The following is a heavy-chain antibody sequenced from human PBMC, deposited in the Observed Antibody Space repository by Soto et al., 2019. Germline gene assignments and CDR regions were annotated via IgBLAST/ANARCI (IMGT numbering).Heavy chain of an antibody. D-gene: IGHD3-22*01. Sequence: SETLSLTCAVSGYSISSGYYWGWIRQPPGKGLEWIGTIYHSGSTYYNPSLKSRGTISVDTSKNQFSLKLSSVTAADTAVYYCARGRYYYDSSGYRQYYYYYGMDVWGQGTTVTVSS. CDR3: ARGRYYYDSSGYRQYYYYYGMDV. J-gene: IGHJ6*02. V-gene: IGHV4-38-2*01. CDR1: GYSISSGYY. CDR2: IYHSGST.